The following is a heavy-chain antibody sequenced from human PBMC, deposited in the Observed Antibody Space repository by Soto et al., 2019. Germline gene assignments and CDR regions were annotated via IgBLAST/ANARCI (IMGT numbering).Heavy chain of an antibody. V-gene: IGHV4-39*01. J-gene: IGHJ3*02. Sequence: SETLSLTCTVSGGSISSSSYYWGWIRQPPGKGLEWIGSIYYSGSTYYNPSLKGRVTISVDTSKNPFSLKLSSVTAADTAVYYCARHREGKYSSSSRAFDIWGQGTMVTVSS. CDR1: GGSISSSSYY. CDR3: ARHREGKYSSSSRAFDI. D-gene: IGHD6-6*01. CDR2: IYYSGST.